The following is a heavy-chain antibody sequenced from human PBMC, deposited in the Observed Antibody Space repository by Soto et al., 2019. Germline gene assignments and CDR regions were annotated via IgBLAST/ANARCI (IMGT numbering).Heavy chain of an antibody. J-gene: IGHJ4*02. CDR2: IYCDDNK. CDR3: AHSLVYDILAGPFHY. D-gene: IGHD3-9*01. Sequence: QITLKESGPTLVKHTHPLSLTCTFSGFSHSTSGVGVGWFRQPPGKALKWLALIYCDDNKRYSPSLKSRLTLTQDTSKTQVVLTMTNMDPVDTAAYYCAHSLVYDILAGPFHYWGQGTLVTVSS. V-gene: IGHV2-5*02. CDR1: GFSHSTSGVG.